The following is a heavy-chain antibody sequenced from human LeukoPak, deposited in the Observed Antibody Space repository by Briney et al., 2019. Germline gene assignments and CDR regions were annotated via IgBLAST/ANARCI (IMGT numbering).Heavy chain of an antibody. V-gene: IGHV3-30*18. CDR1: GFIFRDYA. CDR2: ISYDSTDK. J-gene: IGHJ4*02. CDR3: ANSDDYGDY. Sequence: GRSLRLSCAASGFIFRDYAMHWVRQAPGKGLEWVAAISYDSTDKYYGDSVKGRFTISRDDVKDTLFLQMNSLKPEDTAVYYCANSDDYGDYWGPGTLVTVSS.